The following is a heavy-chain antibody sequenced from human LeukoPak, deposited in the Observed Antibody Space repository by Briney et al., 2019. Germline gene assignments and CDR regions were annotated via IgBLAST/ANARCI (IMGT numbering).Heavy chain of an antibody. CDR1: GYRFPSYW. J-gene: IGHJ4*02. D-gene: IGHD5-18*01. V-gene: IGHV5-10-1*01. Sequence: HGESLKISCKASGYRFPSYWITLVRQMPGKGLEWMGGIDPIDSYTTYSPSFQGHVTISADKSIATVYLQWSSLKASDTAMYYCARARVDTAMADFDYWGQGTLVTVSS. CDR3: ARARVDTAMADFDY. CDR2: IDPIDSYT.